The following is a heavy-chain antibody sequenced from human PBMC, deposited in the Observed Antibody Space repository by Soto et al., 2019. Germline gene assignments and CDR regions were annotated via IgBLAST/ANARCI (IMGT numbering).Heavy chain of an antibody. J-gene: IGHJ5*02. V-gene: IGHV3-30*19. Sequence: QAYLVESGGGVVQPGRSLRLSCAASGFTFSSYGMHWVRQAPGKGLEWVALIYYDGSNKDYADSVKGRFTISRDNSKNTLYLQMNSLRPEDTAVYYCAKAGGDEFEAWGQGTLVAVSS. CDR3: AKAGGDEFEA. CDR1: GFTFSSYG. D-gene: IGHD2-21*02. CDR2: IYYDGSNK.